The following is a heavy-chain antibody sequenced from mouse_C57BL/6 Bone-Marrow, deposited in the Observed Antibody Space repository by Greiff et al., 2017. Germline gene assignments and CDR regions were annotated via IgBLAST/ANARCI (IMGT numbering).Heavy chain of an antibody. V-gene: IGHV5-17*01. CDR1: GFTFSDYG. D-gene: IGHD1-1*01. CDR2: ISSGSSTI. CDR3: ARPRYNWYFEV. J-gene: IGHJ1*03. Sequence: DVMLVESGGGLVKPGGSLKLSCAASGFTFSDYGMHWVRQAPEKGLEWVAYISSGSSTIYYADTVKGRFTISRDNAKNTLFLQMTSLRSEDTAMYYCARPRYNWYFEVWGTGTTVTVSS.